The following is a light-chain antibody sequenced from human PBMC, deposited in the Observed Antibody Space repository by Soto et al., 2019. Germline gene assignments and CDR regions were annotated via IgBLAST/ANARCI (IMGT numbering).Light chain of an antibody. Sequence: QSVLTQPASVSGSPGQSITISCTGTSSDVGGYNHVSWYQQHPGKAPKLMIYEVSNRPSGVSNRFSGSKSGNTASLTISGLQAEDEADYYCSSYTSSSTRVFGTGTQLTVL. CDR2: EVS. V-gene: IGLV2-14*01. CDR3: SSYTSSSTRV. CDR1: SSDVGGYNH. J-gene: IGLJ1*01.